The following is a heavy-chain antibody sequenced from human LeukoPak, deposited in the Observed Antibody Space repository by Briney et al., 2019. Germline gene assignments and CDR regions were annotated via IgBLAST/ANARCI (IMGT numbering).Heavy chain of an antibody. D-gene: IGHD1-26*01. Sequence: SETLSLTCTVSGGSISSGSYYWSWIRQPAGKGLEWIGRIYTSGSTNYNPSLKSRVTISVDTSKNQFSLKLSSVTAADTAVYYCARLGSGSYYSWFDPWGQGTLVTVSS. CDR3: ARLGSGSYYSWFDP. CDR2: IYTSGST. J-gene: IGHJ5*02. V-gene: IGHV4-61*02. CDR1: GGSISSGSYY.